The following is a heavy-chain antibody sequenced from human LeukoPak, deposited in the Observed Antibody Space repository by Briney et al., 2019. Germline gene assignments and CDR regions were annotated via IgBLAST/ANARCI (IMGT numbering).Heavy chain of an antibody. CDR1: GGSISSSSYY. D-gene: IGHD1-26*01. CDR3: ARVGPLVGATVSYYYYYYMDV. J-gene: IGHJ6*03. Sequence: SETLSLTCTVSGGSISSSSYYWGWIRQPPGKGLEWIGSIYYSGSTNYNPSLKSRVTISVDTSKNQFSLKLSSVTAADTAVYYCARVGPLVGATVSYYYYYYMDVWGKGTTVTVSS. V-gene: IGHV4-39*07. CDR2: IYYSGST.